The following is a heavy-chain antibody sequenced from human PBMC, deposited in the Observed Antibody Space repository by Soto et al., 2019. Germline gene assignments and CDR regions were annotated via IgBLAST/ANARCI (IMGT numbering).Heavy chain of an antibody. V-gene: IGHV3-33*01. CDR1: GFTFSIYG. CDR3: AREGENQLLYRYFDY. Sequence: QVQLVESGGGVVQPGRSLRLSCAASGFTFSIYGMHWVGQAPGKGLEWVAVIWYDENNKYYADSVKGRFTISRDNSKNTLYLQMNRLRVEDTAVYYCAREGENQLLYRYFDYWGQGTLVTVSS. J-gene: IGHJ4*02. CDR2: IWYDENNK. D-gene: IGHD2-2*02.